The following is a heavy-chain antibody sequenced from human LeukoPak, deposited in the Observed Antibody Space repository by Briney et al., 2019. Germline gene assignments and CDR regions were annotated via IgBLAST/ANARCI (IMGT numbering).Heavy chain of an antibody. V-gene: IGHV3-23*01. CDR2: ISGSGGST. CDR3: AKGGVRGVTISI. D-gene: IGHD3-10*01. CDR1: GFTFSSYA. J-gene: IGHJ4*02. Sequence: AGGSLRLSCAASGFTFSSYAMSWVRQAPGEGLEWVSAISGSGGSTYYADSVKGRFTISRDNSKNTLYLQMNSLRAEDTAVYYCAKGGVRGVTISIWGQGTLVTVSS.